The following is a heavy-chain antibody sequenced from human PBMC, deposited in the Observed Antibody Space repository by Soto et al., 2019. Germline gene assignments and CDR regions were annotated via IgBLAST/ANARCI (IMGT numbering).Heavy chain of an antibody. CDR1: GGSISSGGYY. V-gene: IGHV4-31*03. J-gene: IGHJ5*02. CDR3: ARGWSSSSRHYWDYRGNWFDP. CDR2: IYYSGST. D-gene: IGHD6-6*01. Sequence: SETLSLTCTVSGGSISSGGYYWSWIRQHPGKGLEWIGYIYYSGSTYYNPSLKSRVTISVDTSKNQFSLKLSSVTAADTAVYYCARGWSSSSRHYWDYRGNWFDPWGQGTLVTVSS.